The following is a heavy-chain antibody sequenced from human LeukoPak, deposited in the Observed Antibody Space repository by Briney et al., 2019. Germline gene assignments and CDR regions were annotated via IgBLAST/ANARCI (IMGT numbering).Heavy chain of an antibody. D-gene: IGHD3-10*01. Sequence: GASVKVSCKASGYTFTGYYMHWVRQAPGQGLEWMGWINPNSGGTNYAQKFQGRVTMTRDTSISTAYMEPSRLRSDDTAVYYCARDYGSGSYAYYYGMDVWGQGTTVTVSS. CDR1: GYTFTGYY. V-gene: IGHV1-2*02. CDR2: INPNSGGT. J-gene: IGHJ6*02. CDR3: ARDYGSGSYAYYYGMDV.